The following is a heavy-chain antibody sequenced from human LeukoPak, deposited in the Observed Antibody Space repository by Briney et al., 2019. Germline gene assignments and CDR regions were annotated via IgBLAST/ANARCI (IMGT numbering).Heavy chain of an antibody. J-gene: IGHJ4*02. CDR2: INSDGSST. D-gene: IGHD2-15*01. CDR3: AREHVSGGSYYDY. V-gene: IGHV3-74*01. CDR1: GFTFSSYW. Sequence: GGSLRLSCAASGFTFSSYWMHWVRQAPGKGLVWVSRINSDGSSTTYADSVKGRFTISRDNAKNSLYLQMNSLRAEDTAVYYCAREHVSGGSYYDYWGQGTLVTVSS.